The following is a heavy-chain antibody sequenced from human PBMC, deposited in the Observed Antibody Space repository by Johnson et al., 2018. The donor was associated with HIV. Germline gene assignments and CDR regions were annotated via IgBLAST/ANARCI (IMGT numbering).Heavy chain of an antibody. J-gene: IGHJ3*02. Sequence: VQLVESGGGVVQPGRSLRLSCAASGFTFSSYAMHWVRQAPGNGLEWVANIKQDGSEKYYVDSVKGRFTISRDNAKNSLYLQMNSLRAEDTAVYYCARDITPHKEGDAFDIWGQGTMVTVSS. D-gene: IGHD1-14*01. CDR2: IKQDGSEK. CDR3: ARDITPHKEGDAFDI. V-gene: IGHV3-7*01. CDR1: GFTFSSYA.